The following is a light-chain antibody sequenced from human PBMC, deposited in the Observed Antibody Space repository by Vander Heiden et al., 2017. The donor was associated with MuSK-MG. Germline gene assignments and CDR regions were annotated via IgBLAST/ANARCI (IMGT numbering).Light chain of an antibody. J-gene: IGKJ3*01. V-gene: IGKV3-15*01. Sequence: EIVMTHSPATLSVSPGERATLSCRASQSIADNLAWYQQKPGQAPRLLIYGASTRATGIPARFSGSGSGTDFTLTIAGLQSEDFAVYFCEQYNNWPPFTFGPGTTVDIK. CDR2: GAS. CDR1: QSIADN. CDR3: EQYNNWPPFT.